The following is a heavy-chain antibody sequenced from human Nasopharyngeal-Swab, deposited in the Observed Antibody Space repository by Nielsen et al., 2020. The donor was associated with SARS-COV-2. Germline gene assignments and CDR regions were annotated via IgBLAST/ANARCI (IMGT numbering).Heavy chain of an antibody. CDR2: IIPIFGTA. Sequence: SVKVSCKASGGTFSSYAISWVRQAPGQGLEWMGGIIPIFGTANYAQKFQGRVTITADESTSTAYMELSSLRSEDTAVYYCAREHPAARGVHYGDYASNAFDIWGQGTMVTVSS. V-gene: IGHV1-69*13. J-gene: IGHJ3*02. CDR3: AREHPAARGVHYGDYASNAFDI. CDR1: GGTFSSYA. D-gene: IGHD4-17*01.